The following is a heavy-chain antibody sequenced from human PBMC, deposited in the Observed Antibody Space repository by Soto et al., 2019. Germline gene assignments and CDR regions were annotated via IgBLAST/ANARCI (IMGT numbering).Heavy chain of an antibody. CDR1: GYTFTSYA. CDR2: INAGNGNT. J-gene: IGHJ5*02. D-gene: IGHD1-1*01. V-gene: IGHV1-3*01. CDR3: ASARRRWNDVWFDP. Sequence: ASVKVSCKASGYTFTSYAMHWVRQAPGQRLERMGWINAGNGNTKYSQKFQGRVTITRDTSASTAYMELSSLRSEDTAVYYCASARRRWNDVWFDPWGQGTLVTVSS.